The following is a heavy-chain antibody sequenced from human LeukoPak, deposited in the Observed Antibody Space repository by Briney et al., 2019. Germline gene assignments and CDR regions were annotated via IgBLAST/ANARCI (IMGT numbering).Heavy chain of an antibody. CDR2: ISSSSSYI. J-gene: IGHJ4*02. D-gene: IGHD1-26*01. CDR1: GFTFSSYS. V-gene: IGHV3-21*01. CDR3: ARGYSGSLTHFDY. Sequence: PGGSLRLSCAASGFTFSSYSMNWVRQAPGKGLEWVSSISSSSSYIYYADSVKGRFTISRGNAKNSLYLQMNSLRAEDTAVYYCARGYSGSLTHFDYWGQGTLVTVSS.